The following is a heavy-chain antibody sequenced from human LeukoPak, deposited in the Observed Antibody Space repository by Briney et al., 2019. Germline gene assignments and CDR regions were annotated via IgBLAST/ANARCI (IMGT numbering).Heavy chain of an antibody. CDR3: ARLSEMFRGPQVIYYFDY. CDR2: IYSGRNT. J-gene: IGHJ4*02. V-gene: IGHV3-66*01. Sequence: GGSLRLSCAASGFSVSSSFMAWVRQPPGKGLEWAAVIYSGRNTYYADSVKGRLTISRDSGKNTLFLQMNSLRAEDTAVYYCARLSEMFRGPQVIYYFDYWGQGTLVTVSS. CDR1: GFSVSSSF. D-gene: IGHD3-10*01.